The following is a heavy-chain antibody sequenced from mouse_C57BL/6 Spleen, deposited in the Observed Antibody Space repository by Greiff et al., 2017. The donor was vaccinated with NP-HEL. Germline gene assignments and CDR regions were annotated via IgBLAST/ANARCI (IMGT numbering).Heavy chain of an antibody. V-gene: IGHV1-82*01. D-gene: IGHD2-3*01. J-gene: IGHJ4*01. CDR2: IYPGDGDT. CDR1: GYAFSSSW. CDR3: ARFHLLDYDGYFYAMDY. Sequence: QVQLQQSGPELVKPGASAKISCKASGYAFSSSWMNWVKQRPGKGLEWIGRIYPGDGDTNYNGKFKGKATLTADKSSSTAYMQLSSLTSEDSAVYFCARFHLLDYDGYFYAMDYWGQGTSVTVSS.